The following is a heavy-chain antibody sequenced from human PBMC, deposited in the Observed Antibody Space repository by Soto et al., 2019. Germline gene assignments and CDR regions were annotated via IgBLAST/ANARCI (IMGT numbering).Heavy chain of an antibody. J-gene: IGHJ3*01. CDR2: INKDGSDK. CDR3: VRGGGAFDL. D-gene: IGHD3-10*01. V-gene: IGHV3-7*04. Sequence: PGGSLRLSCEASGFTLAGYWMSWVRQAPGKGPEWLANINKDGSDKRYLDSVKGRFAISRDNAKNSLYLRMDSLRAEDTAIYYCVRGGGAFDLWGKGTMVTVSS. CDR1: GFTLAGYW.